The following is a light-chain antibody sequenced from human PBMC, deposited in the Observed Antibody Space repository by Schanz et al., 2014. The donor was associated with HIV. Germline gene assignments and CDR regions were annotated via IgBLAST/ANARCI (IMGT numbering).Light chain of an antibody. J-gene: IGKJ5*01. CDR2: KGS. Sequence: DVQMTQSPSPLSASVGARVTITCRATQSISPWLAWYQQKPGKAPKLLNNKGSSLQSGVPSRFSGSGSGTEFTLAISGLQSEDFATDYWQHYDDLPCAFGQGTRVEIK. CDR1: QSISPW. CDR3: QHYDDLPCA. V-gene: IGKV1-5*03.